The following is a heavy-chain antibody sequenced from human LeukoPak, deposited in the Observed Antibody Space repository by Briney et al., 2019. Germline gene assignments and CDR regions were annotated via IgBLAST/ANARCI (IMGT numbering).Heavy chain of an antibody. Sequence: GASVKVSCKASGGTFSSYAISWVRQAPGQGLEWMGRIIPIFGIANYAQKFQGRVTITADKSTSTAYMELSSLRSEDTAVYYCARGGAAAGNYYYNGMDVWGQGTTVTVSS. CDR3: ARGGAAAGNYYYNGMDV. D-gene: IGHD6-13*01. CDR2: IIPIFGIA. V-gene: IGHV1-69*04. J-gene: IGHJ6*02. CDR1: GGTFSSYA.